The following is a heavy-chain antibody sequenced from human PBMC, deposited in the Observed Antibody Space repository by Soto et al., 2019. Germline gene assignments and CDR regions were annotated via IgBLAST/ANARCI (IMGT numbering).Heavy chain of an antibody. CDR1: GFTFSSYS. D-gene: IGHD5-12*01. CDR2: ISSSSSYI. J-gene: IGHJ6*02. CDR3: APGGYSGDDLYYYYYGMDV. Sequence: EVQLVESGGGLVKPGGSLRLSCAASGFTFSSYSMNWVRQAPGKGLEWVSSISSSSSYIYYADSVKGRFTISRDNAKNALYLQMNSLRAEDTAVYYCAPGGYSGDDLYYYYYGMDVWGQGTTVTVSS. V-gene: IGHV3-21*01.